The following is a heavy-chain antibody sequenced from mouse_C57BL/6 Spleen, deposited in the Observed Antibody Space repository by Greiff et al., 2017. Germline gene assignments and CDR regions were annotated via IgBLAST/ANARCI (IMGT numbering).Heavy chain of an antibody. V-gene: IGHV1-81*01. CDR2: IYPRSGNT. Sequence: VQLQQSGAELVRPGASVKLSCKASGYTFTSYGISWVKQRTGQGLEWIGEIYPRSGNTYYNEKFKGKATLTADKSSSTAYMELRSLTSEDSAVYFCAREGYDERFAYWGQGTLVTVSA. J-gene: IGHJ3*01. CDR3: AREGYDERFAY. D-gene: IGHD2-2*01. CDR1: GYTFTSYG.